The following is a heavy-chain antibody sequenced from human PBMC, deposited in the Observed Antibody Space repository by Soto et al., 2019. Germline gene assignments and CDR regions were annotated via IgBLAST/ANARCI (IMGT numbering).Heavy chain of an antibody. Sequence: SETLSLTCTVSGGSISSYYWSWIRQPPGKGLEWIGYIYYSGSTNYNPSLKSRVTISVDTSKNQFSLKLSSVTAADTAVYYFARVGGSGTNAYYYYYMDVWGKGTTVTVSS. CDR2: IYYSGST. CDR1: GGSISSYY. V-gene: IGHV4-59*01. J-gene: IGHJ6*03. D-gene: IGHD3-10*01. CDR3: ARVGGSGTNAYYYYYMDV.